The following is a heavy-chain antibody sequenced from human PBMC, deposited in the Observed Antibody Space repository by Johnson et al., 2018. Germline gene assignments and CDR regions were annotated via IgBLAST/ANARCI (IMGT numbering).Heavy chain of an antibody. D-gene: IGHD3-16*02. CDR2: ISYDGSNK. J-gene: IGHJ1*01. V-gene: IGHV3-30*03. Sequence: QVQLLESGGGVVQXGRSLRLXCAASGFTFSSYGMHWVRQAPGKGLEWVAVISYDGSNKYYADSVKGRFTISRDNSKNTLYLQMNSLGAEDTAVYYCAREGAPYDYVWGSYRYSEYFQHWGQGTLVTVSS. CDR1: GFTFSSYG. CDR3: AREGAPYDYVWGSYRYSEYFQH.